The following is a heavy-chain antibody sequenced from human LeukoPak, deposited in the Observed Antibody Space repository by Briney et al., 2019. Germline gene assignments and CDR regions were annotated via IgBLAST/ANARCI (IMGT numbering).Heavy chain of an antibody. D-gene: IGHD3-22*01. CDR3: ARVDTCYYDTKSAFDI. CDR1: GGSISSYY. CDR2: IYYSGST. V-gene: IGHV4-59*01. Sequence: SETLSLTCTVSGGSISSYYWSWIRQPPGKGLEWIGYIYYSGSTNYNPSLKSRVTISVDTSKNHFSLKLSSVTAADTALYYCARVDTCYYDTKSAFDIWGQGTMVTVSS. J-gene: IGHJ3*02.